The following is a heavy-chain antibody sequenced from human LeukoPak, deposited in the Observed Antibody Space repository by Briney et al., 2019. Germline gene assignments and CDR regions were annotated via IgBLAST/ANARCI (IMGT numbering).Heavy chain of an antibody. J-gene: IGHJ4*02. V-gene: IGHV3-30*18. CDR2: KSYDGRNI. CDR1: GFTFSNYG. D-gene: IGHD5-12*01. CDR3: AKGSTSGFYYFDY. Sequence: GGSLRLSCAASGFTFSNYGMHWVRQAPGKGLAWVAVKSYDGRNIYYTDSVKGRFTISRDNSMHTVNLQMNSLRPEDTAVYYCAKGSTSGFYYFDYWGQGTLVTVSS.